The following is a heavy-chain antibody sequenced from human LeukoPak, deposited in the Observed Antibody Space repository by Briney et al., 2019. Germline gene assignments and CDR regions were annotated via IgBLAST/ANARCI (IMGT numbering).Heavy chain of an antibody. J-gene: IGHJ4*02. D-gene: IGHD1-14*01. V-gene: IGHV2-5*02. CDR2: IYWDDDK. Sequence: SGPTLVNPTQTLTLTRTFSGFSLGTSGVGVGWIRQPPGKALEWLVVIYWDDDKRYSPSLKNRLTVTKDTSKNQVVLTMTNMDPVDTATYYCAGTKNQYNFDYWGQGTLVTVSS. CDR1: GFSLGTSGVG. CDR3: AGTKNQYNFDY.